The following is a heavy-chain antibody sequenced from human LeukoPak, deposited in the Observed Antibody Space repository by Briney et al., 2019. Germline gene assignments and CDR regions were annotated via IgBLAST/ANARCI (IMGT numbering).Heavy chain of an antibody. CDR1: GGSISSSSYY. J-gene: IGHJ3*02. D-gene: IGHD3-22*01. Sequence: SETLSLTCTVSGGSISSSSYYWGWIRQPPGKGLEWIGSIYYSGSTYYNPSLKSRVTISVDTSKNQFSLKLSSVTAADTAVYYCARDPNYYDSSGYYSADAFDIWGQGTMVTVSS. CDR2: IYYSGST. CDR3: ARDPNYYDSSGYYSADAFDI. V-gene: IGHV4-39*07.